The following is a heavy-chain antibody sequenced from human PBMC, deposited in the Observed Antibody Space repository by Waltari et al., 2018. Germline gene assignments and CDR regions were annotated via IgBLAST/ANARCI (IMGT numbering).Heavy chain of an antibody. CDR1: AGSISSDY. Sequence: QVQLQESGPGLVMPSETLSLTCTVSAGSISSDYWTWIRQPPGKGLEWIGSIYYTGTTTYNPSLKGRATLSLDTSKKHFSLYLNSVTAADAAVYYCARGAAGWGQGTLVTVSS. J-gene: IGHJ4*02. V-gene: IGHV4-59*01. D-gene: IGHD6-19*01. CDR2: IYYTGTT. CDR3: ARGAAG.